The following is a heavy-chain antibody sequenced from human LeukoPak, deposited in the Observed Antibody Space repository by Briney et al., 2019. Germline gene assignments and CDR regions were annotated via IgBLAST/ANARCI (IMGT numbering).Heavy chain of an antibody. CDR1: GGSIRSSYYY. CDR2: IYDSGST. D-gene: IGHD3-3*01. CDR3: ARRQVGGPHVLRFLEWSKNWFDP. Sequence: SETLSLTCTVSGGSIRSSYYYWGWIRQPPGKGLEWIGSIYDSGSTYYNPSLKSRVTISVDTSKNQFSLKLNSVTAADTAVYYCARRQVGGPHVLRFLEWSKNWFDPWGQGTLVTVSS. V-gene: IGHV4-39*01. J-gene: IGHJ5*02.